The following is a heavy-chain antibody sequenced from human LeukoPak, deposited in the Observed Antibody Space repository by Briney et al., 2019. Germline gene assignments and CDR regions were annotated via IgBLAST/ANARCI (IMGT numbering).Heavy chain of an antibody. CDR1: GGSISSGDYY. J-gene: IGHJ4*02. Sequence: SETLSLTCTVSGGSISSGDYYWSWIRQPPGKGLEWIGYIYYSGSTYYNPSLKSRVTISVDTSKNRFSLKLSSVTAADTAVYYCARDIDSGSSEFDYWGQGTLVTVSS. CDR2: IYYSGST. D-gene: IGHD1-26*01. V-gene: IGHV4-30-4*01. CDR3: ARDIDSGSSEFDY.